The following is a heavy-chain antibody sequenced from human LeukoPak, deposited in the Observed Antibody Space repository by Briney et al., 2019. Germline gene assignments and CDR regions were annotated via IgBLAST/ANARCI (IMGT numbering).Heavy chain of an antibody. CDR1: GYTFTSYA. CDR3: ARQTTVTEPFDY. D-gene: IGHD4-11*01. J-gene: IGHJ4*02. Sequence: ASVNVSCKSSGYTFTSYAMHWVRQAPGQRLEWMGWINAGNGNTKYSQEFQGRVTITRDTSASTAYMELSSLRSEDMAVYYCARQTTVTEPFDYWGQGTLVTVSS. CDR2: INAGNGNT. V-gene: IGHV1-3*03.